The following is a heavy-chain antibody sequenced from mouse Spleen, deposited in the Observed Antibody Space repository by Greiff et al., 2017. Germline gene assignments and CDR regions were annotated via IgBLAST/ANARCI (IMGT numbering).Heavy chain of an antibody. Sequence: VKLQQPGAELVKPGASVKLSCKASGYTFTSYWMHWVKQRPGQGLEWIGMIHPNSGSTNYNEKFKSKATLTVDKSSSTAYMQLSSLTSEDSAVYYCARGDRYDGVDYWGQGTTLTVSS. J-gene: IGHJ2*01. CDR3: ARGDRYDGVDY. CDR2: IHPNSGST. D-gene: IGHD2-14*01. V-gene: IGHV1-64*01. CDR1: GYTFTSYW.